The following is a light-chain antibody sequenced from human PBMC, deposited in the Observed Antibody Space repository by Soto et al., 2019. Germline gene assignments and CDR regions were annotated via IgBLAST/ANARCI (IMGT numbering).Light chain of an antibody. J-gene: IGKJ2*02. Sequence: DIPMTQSPSAVSASVGDSVTITCRASQGVSPYLAWYQQKPGKAPNLLIFAATTLQSGVPSRFSGSVSGTDFSLTITSVQPEDLARYYCQQADTFPRTFGQGTKLEIK. V-gene: IGKV1-12*01. CDR2: AAT. CDR1: QGVSPY. CDR3: QQADTFPRT.